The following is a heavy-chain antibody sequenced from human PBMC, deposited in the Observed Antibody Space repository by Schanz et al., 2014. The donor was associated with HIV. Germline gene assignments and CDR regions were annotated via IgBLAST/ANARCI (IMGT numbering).Heavy chain of an antibody. CDR2: ISWNSGST. CDR1: GFTFDDYA. CDR3: ARDNRGDYYLDS. V-gene: IGHV3-9*01. Sequence: EVQLVESGGGLVQPGRSLRLSCAASGFTFDDYAMHWVRQAPGKALEWVSGISWNSGSTGYADSVKGRFTISRDNSKNTLFLQMNSLSPEDTGIYYCARDNRGDYYLDSWGQGTLVTVSS. D-gene: IGHD4-17*01. J-gene: IGHJ1*01.